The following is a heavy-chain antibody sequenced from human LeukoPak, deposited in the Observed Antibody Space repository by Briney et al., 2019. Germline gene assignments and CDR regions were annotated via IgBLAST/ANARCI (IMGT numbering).Heavy chain of an antibody. CDR1: GFTFSSYW. D-gene: IGHD2-2*01. CDR3: ARDGGIVVVPAAIPRYGMDV. J-gene: IGHJ6*02. Sequence: PGGSLRLSCAASGFTFSSYWMNWARQAPGKGLEWVASINHNGNVNYYVDSVKGRFTISRDNAKNTLYLQMNSLRAEDTAVYYCARDGGIVVVPAAIPRYGMDVWGQGTTVTVSS. CDR2: INHNGNVN. V-gene: IGHV3-7*01.